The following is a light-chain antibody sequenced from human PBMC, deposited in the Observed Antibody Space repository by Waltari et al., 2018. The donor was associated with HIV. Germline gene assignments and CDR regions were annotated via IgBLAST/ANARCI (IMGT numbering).Light chain of an antibody. CDR3: QQSYITPWT. CDR1: QTSNTF. Sequence: DIQMTQSPSSLSASVGDRVTITCRASQTSNTFLNWYQQQPGKAPKVLIYDSTSLERGVPGRFRGSGSGTDFTLDIIGLEAEDFATYFCQQSYITPWTFGQGTKIEIE. J-gene: IGKJ1*01. V-gene: IGKV1-39*01. CDR2: DST.